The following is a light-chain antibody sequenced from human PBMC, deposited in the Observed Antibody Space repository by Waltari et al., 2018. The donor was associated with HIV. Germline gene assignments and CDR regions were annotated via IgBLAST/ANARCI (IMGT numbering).Light chain of an antibody. CDR3: HQYYSYPYT. CDR1: QSILSSSNNKNY. Sequence: DIVMTQSPDSLAVSLGERATINCKSSQSILSSSNNKNYFSWYQQKPGQPPKLLIYWASTRKSGVPDRISGSGSGTDFTLTISTLQAEDVAVYYCHQYYSYPYTFGQGTKLEI. CDR2: WAS. J-gene: IGKJ2*01. V-gene: IGKV4-1*01.